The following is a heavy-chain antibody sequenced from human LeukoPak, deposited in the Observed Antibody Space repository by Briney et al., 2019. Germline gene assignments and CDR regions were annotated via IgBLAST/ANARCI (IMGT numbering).Heavy chain of an antibody. CDR1: GGSISSYY. J-gene: IGHJ4*02. D-gene: IGHD3-22*01. V-gene: IGHV4-4*08. CDR3: ARASYSYDINGWVPFDY. Sequence: PSETLSLTCTVSGGSISSYYWSWIRQPPGKGLEWIGYIYTSGSTNYNPSLKSRVTISGDTSKNQFSLRLSSVTAAGTAVYYCARASYSYDINGWVPFDYWGQGTLVTVSS. CDR2: IYTSGST.